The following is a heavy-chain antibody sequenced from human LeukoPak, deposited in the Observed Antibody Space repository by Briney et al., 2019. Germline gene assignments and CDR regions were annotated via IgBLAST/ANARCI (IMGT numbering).Heavy chain of an antibody. CDR2: IYYSGST. Sequence: SETLSLTCTVSGGSISSSSSYGGWIRQPPGKGLEWTGNIYYSGSTYYNPSLKSRVTISVDTSKNQFSLKLTSVTAADTAVYFCARIGYYYDSSGYYYPDAFDIWGQGTMVTVSS. D-gene: IGHD3-22*01. V-gene: IGHV4-39*07. CDR1: GGSISSSSSY. CDR3: ARIGYYYDSSGYYYPDAFDI. J-gene: IGHJ3*02.